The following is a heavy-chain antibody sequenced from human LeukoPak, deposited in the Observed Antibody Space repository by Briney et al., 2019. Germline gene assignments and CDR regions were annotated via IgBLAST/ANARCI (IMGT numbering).Heavy chain of an antibody. CDR1: GGSISSSRDY. CDR3: ASTSDAFDI. D-gene: IGHD2/OR15-2a*01. Sequence: SETLSLTCIVSGGSISSSRDYWAWIRQPPGKGLEWIANIYYSGSTYYSPSLKSRVIISVDTSKNQFSLKLSSVTAADTAVYYCASTSDAFDIWGQGTMVTVSS. J-gene: IGHJ3*02. V-gene: IGHV4-39*01. CDR2: IYYSGST.